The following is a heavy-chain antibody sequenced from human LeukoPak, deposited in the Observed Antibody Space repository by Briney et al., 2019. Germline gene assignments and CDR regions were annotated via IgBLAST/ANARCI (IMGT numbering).Heavy chain of an antibody. Sequence: GGSLRLSCAASGFTFSSYAMHWVRQAPGKGLEWVAVISYDGGNKYYADSVKGRFTISRDNSKNTLYLQMNSLRAEDTAVYYCARDLRYDSSGYYWSLGVYFQHWGQGTLVTVSS. CDR3: ARDLRYDSSGYYWSLGVYFQH. J-gene: IGHJ1*01. V-gene: IGHV3-30-3*01. CDR1: GFTFSSYA. CDR2: ISYDGGNK. D-gene: IGHD3-22*01.